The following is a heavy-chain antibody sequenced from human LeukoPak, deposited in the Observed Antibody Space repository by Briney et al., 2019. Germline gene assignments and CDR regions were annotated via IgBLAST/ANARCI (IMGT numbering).Heavy chain of an antibody. CDR2: INSDGSST. CDR3: AREIVVVPAAMGWFDP. J-gene: IGHJ5*02. CDR1: GTYW. V-gene: IGHV3-74*01. Sequence: GGSLRLSCAASGTYWMHWVRQAPGKGLVWVSRINSDGSSTSYADSVKGRFTISRDNAKNTLYLQMNSLRAEDTAVYYCAREIVVVPAAMGWFDPWGQGTLVTVSS. D-gene: IGHD2-2*01.